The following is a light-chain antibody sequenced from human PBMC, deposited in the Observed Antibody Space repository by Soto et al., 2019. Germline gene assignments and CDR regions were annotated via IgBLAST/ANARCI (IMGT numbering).Light chain of an antibody. J-gene: IGKJ4*01. Sequence: DIQMTQSPSPLSASVGDRVTITCRASQPINRWLAWYQQKPGKAPKLLIYAAPSLHTGVPLRFSGSGSGTDFSLTISSLQPKDFETYYCNQSKSFPLTCGGGTKVVIK. V-gene: IGKV1-12*01. CDR3: NQSKSFPLT. CDR1: QPINRW. CDR2: AAP.